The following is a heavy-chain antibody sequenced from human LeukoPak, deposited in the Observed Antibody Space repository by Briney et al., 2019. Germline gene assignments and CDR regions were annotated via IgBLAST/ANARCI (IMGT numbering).Heavy chain of an antibody. CDR3: ARGAGGYRFDP. J-gene: IGHJ5*02. V-gene: IGHV1-69*13. D-gene: IGHD1-1*01. CDR1: GGTFSSYA. Sequence: ASVKVSCTASGGTFSSYAISWVRQAPGQGLEWMGGIIPIFGTANYAQKFQGRVTITADESTSTAYMELSSLRSEDTAVYYCARGAGGYRFDPWGQGTLVTVSS. CDR2: IIPIFGTA.